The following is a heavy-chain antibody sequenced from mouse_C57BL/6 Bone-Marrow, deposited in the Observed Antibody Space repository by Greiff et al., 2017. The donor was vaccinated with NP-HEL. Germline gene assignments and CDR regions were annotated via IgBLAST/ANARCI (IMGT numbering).Heavy chain of an antibody. Sequence: EVKVEESGPGLVKPSQSLSLTCSVTGYSITSGYYWYWIRQLPGNKLEWMGYISYDGSNNYNPSLKNRISITRDTSKNQLFLKLNSVTTEDTATYYCARDSNYYYSMDYWGQGTSVTVSS. CDR1: GYSITSGYY. J-gene: IGHJ4*01. D-gene: IGHD2-5*01. CDR3: ARDSNYYYSMDY. CDR2: ISYDGSN. V-gene: IGHV3-6*01.